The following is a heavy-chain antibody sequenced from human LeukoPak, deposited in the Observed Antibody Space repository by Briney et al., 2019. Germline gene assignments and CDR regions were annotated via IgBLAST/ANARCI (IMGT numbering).Heavy chain of an antibody. Sequence: PGGSLRLSCAASGFTFSSYWMSWVRQAPGKGLEWVSVIYSGGSTYYADSVKGRFTISRDNSKNTLYLQMNSLRAEDTGVYYCATRYYYALDYWGQGTLVTVSS. J-gene: IGHJ4*02. CDR2: IYSGGST. V-gene: IGHV3-66*01. D-gene: IGHD3-10*01. CDR1: GFTFSSYW. CDR3: ATRYYYALDY.